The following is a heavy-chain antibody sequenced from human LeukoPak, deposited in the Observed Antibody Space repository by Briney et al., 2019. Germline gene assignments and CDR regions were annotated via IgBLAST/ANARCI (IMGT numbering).Heavy chain of an antibody. J-gene: IGHJ5*02. CDR1: GFTFSSYW. Sequence: GGSLRLSCAASGFTFSSYWMSWVRPAPGKGLEWVANIKQDGSEKYYVDSVKGRFTISRDNAKNSLYLQMNSLRAEDTVVYYCARRLLIRGSGFDPWGQGTLVTVSS. CDR2: IKQDGSEK. CDR3: ARRLLIRGSGFDP. V-gene: IGHV3-7*04. D-gene: IGHD3-10*01.